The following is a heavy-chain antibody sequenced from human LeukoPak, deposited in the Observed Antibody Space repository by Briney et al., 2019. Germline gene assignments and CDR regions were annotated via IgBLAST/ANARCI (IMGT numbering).Heavy chain of an antibody. V-gene: IGHV4-34*01. D-gene: IGHD6-6*01. Sequence: SETLSLTCAVYGGSFSGYYWSWIRQPPGKGLEWIGNIYYSGSTYYNPSLKSRVTISVDTSKNQFSLKVSSVTAADTAVYYCARVDSSSSIGGRDYYYYYMDVWGKGTTVTVSS. CDR2: IYYSGST. J-gene: IGHJ6*03. CDR1: GGSFSGYY. CDR3: ARVDSSSSIGGRDYYYYYMDV.